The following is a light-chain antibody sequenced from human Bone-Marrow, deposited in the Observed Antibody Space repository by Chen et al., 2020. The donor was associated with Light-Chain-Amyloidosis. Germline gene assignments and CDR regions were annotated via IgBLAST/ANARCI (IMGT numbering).Light chain of an antibody. J-gene: IGKJ1*01. V-gene: IGKV4-1*01. CDR3: HQYYDTPWA. Sequence: DIVFTQSPDSLAVSLGERATINCKSSQPLFYSANNNHYLAWYQQKPRQPPKLLIYWASTRESGVPDRFSGSGSGTDFTLTINSLQAEDVAVEYCHQYYDTPWALGQGTKVEIK. CDR1: QPLFYSANNNHY. CDR2: WAS.